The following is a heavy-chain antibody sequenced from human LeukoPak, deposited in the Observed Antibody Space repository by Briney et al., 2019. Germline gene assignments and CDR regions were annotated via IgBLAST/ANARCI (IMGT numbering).Heavy chain of an antibody. V-gene: IGHV1-18*01. CDR1: GYTFTSYG. Sequence: GASVKVSCKASGYTFTSYGISWVRQAPGQGLEWMGWISAYNGNTNYAQKLQGRVTMTTDTSTSTAYMELRSLRSDDTAVYYCAREVRYFDWLPNGVNDAFDIWGQGTMVTVST. J-gene: IGHJ3*02. CDR2: ISAYNGNT. CDR3: AREVRYFDWLPNGVNDAFDI. D-gene: IGHD3-9*01.